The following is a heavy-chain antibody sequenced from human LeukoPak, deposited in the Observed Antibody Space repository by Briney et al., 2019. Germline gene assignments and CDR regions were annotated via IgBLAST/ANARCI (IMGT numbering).Heavy chain of an antibody. J-gene: IGHJ6*02. Sequence: GASVKVSCKASGYTFTSYGISWVRQAPGQGLEWMGWISAYNGNANYAQKLQGRVTMTTDTSTSTAYMELRSLRSDDTAVYYCARYHRPQATEGIQLWLSRTLGMDVWGQGTTVTVSS. D-gene: IGHD5-18*01. CDR2: ISAYNGNA. CDR1: GYTFTSYG. V-gene: IGHV1-18*01. CDR3: ARYHRPQATEGIQLWLSRTLGMDV.